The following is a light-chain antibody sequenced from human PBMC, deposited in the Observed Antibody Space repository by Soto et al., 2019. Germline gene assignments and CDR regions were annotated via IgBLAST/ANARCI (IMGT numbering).Light chain of an antibody. V-gene: IGKV3-11*01. CDR1: QSVTNF. CDR2: DAS. J-gene: IGKJ4*01. CDR3: QQRSSWPLT. Sequence: EIVLSQSPVTLSLSSGERATLSCRASQSVTNFLAWYQQKPGQPPRLLIYDASIRAAGFPARFSCSRSVTDFTLTITNLEPEAFALYFCQQRSSWPLTFGGGTKVEI.